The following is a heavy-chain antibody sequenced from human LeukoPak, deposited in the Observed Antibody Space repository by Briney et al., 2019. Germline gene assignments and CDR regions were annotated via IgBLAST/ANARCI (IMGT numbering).Heavy chain of an antibody. CDR2: ISTSSSYI. Sequence: GGSLRLSCAASGFTFSNYNMNWVRQAPGKGLEWVSSISTSSSYIYYADSVKGRFTISRDNAKNSLYLQMNSLRAEDTAVYYCARNENSGWGYFDYWGQGTLVTVSS. D-gene: IGHD5-12*01. CDR1: GFTFSNYN. CDR3: ARNENSGWGYFDY. V-gene: IGHV3-21*04. J-gene: IGHJ4*02.